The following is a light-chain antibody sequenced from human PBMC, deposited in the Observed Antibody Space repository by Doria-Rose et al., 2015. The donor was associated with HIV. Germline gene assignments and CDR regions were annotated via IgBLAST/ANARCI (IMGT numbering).Light chain of an antibody. CDR3: QQYYDTPS. CDR2: WAS. CDR1: QSLLYTSKNY. J-gene: IGKJ3*01. Sequence: DIQMTQSPESLGMSLGERATLNCKSNQSLLYTSKNYLAWYQQKPGQPPPLLIYWASTRQSGVPARFSGSGSGTDFTLAISSLEAEDVAVYYCQQYYDTPSFGPGTTVDIK. V-gene: IGKV4-1*01.